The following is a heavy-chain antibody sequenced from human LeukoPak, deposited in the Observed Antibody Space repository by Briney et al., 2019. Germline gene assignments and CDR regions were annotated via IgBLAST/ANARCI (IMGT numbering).Heavy chain of an antibody. V-gene: IGHV4-34*01. D-gene: IGHD1-26*01. J-gene: IGHJ5*02. Sequence: PSETLSLTCAVYGGSFSGYYWSWIRQPPGKGLEWIGEINHSGSTKQNPSLKSRVTISVDTSKNQFSLKLSSVTAADTAVYYCARGAEHGNWFDPWGQGTLVTVSS. CDR1: GGSFSGYY. CDR2: INHSGST. CDR3: ARGAEHGNWFDP.